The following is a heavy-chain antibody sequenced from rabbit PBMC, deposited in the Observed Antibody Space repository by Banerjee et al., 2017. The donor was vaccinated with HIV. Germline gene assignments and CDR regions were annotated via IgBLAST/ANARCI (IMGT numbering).Heavy chain of an antibody. J-gene: IGHJ3*01. CDR3: AREESDGGGHLKL. Sequence: QEQLVESGGDLVKPGASLTLTCKASGLDFSSRKWICWVRQAPGKGLEWIACIYVGRSGSTYYASWAKGRFTISKTSSTTVTLQMTSLTAADTATYFCAREESDGGGHLKLWGQGTLVTVS. CDR1: GLDFSSRKW. CDR2: IYVGRSGST. V-gene: IGHV1S45*01. D-gene: IGHD2-1*01.